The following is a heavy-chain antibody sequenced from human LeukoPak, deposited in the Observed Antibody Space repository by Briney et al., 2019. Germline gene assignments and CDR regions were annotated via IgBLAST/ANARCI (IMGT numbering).Heavy chain of an antibody. D-gene: IGHD5-24*01. V-gene: IGHV1-3*01. CDR1: GYTFTSYA. CDR3: ARVEWLPGNAFDI. Sequence: ASVKVSCKASGYTFTSYAMHWVRQAPGQRLEWMGWINAGSGNTKYSQKFQGRVTITRDTSASTAYMELSSLRSEDTAVYYCARVEWLPGNAFDIWGQGTMVTVSS. J-gene: IGHJ3*02. CDR2: INAGSGNT.